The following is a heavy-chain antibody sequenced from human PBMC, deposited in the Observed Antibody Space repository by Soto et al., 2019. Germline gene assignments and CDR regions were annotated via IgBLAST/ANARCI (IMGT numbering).Heavy chain of an antibody. CDR1: GYTFTNNY. V-gene: IGHV1-46*03. J-gene: IGHJ4*02. Sequence: ASVKVSCKASGYTFTNNYVVWVRQAPGQGLEWMGIINPSGGSTSYAQKFQDRVTMTSDTSTSTIYIELSSLRSEDTAVFYCARVYGTYYDFLTGLWAGHFDYSGQAX. CDR2: INPSGGST. D-gene: IGHD3-9*01. CDR3: ARVYGTYYDFLTGLWAGHFDY.